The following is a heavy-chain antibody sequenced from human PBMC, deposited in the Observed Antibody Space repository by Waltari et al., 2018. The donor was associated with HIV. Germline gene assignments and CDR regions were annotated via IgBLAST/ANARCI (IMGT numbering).Heavy chain of an antibody. CDR3: AKVMSTTRGASFDY. J-gene: IGHJ4*01. CDR2: VTGTGGST. Sequence: EVQLLESGGGLVQPGGSLRLSCAASGFTFGFYAINWVRQAPGKGLEWVSSVTGTGGSTYYADSVKGRFIISRDNSKNTLYLQMNGLRAEDTAVYYCAKVMSTTRGASFDYWGQEPWSPSPQ. CDR1: GFTFGFYA. D-gene: IGHD1-7*01. V-gene: IGHV3-23*01.